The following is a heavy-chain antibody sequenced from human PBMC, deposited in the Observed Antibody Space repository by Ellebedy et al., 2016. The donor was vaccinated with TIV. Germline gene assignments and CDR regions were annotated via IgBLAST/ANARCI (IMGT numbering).Heavy chain of an antibody. CDR2: ISGSGGST. CDR1: GFTFSSYA. Sequence: GGSLRLXXAASGFTFSSYAMSWVRQAPGKGLEWVSAISGSGGSTYYADSVKGRFTISRDNSKNTLYLQMNSLRAEDTAVYYCAKGSSWSVVDYFDYWGQGTLVTVSS. D-gene: IGHD6-13*01. J-gene: IGHJ4*02. V-gene: IGHV3-23*01. CDR3: AKGSSWSVVDYFDY.